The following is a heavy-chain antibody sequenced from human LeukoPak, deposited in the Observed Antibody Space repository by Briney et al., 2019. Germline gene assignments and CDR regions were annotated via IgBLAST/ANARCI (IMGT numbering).Heavy chain of an antibody. Sequence: PGGSLRLSCAGPGFTFSGYVMSWVRQAPGKGLEWVSAMSGGGDSTYDADSVKGRFTISRDNSKNTLYLQMNSLRAEDTAVYYCAKGSGSYRPYYFDYWGQGTLVIVSS. V-gene: IGHV3-23*01. J-gene: IGHJ4*02. CDR3: AKGSGSYRPYYFDY. D-gene: IGHD3-10*01. CDR1: GFTFSGYV. CDR2: MSGGGDST.